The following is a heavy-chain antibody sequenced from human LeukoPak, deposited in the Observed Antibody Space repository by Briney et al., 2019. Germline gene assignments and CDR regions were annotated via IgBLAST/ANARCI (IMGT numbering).Heavy chain of an antibody. Sequence: SQTLSLTCTVSGVSISSGSYYWSWIRQPAGKGLEWIGRIYTSGSTNYNPSLKSRVTISVDTSKNQFSLKLSSVTAADTAVYYCARDIGGSSGWYNYFDYWGQGTLVTVSS. D-gene: IGHD6-19*01. CDR2: IYTSGST. CDR3: ARDIGGSSGWYNYFDY. V-gene: IGHV4-61*02. CDR1: GVSISSGSYY. J-gene: IGHJ4*02.